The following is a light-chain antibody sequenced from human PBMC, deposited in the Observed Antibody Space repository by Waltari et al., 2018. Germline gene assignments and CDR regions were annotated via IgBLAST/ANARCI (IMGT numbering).Light chain of an antibody. CDR2: TNT. CDR1: TSHIGINP. J-gene: IGLJ1*01. CDR3: AAWDDSLYGCF. Sequence: QSVLTQPPSASGTPGQSVTISCSGSTSHIGINPVTWYQVLPGTAPKLLIHTNTQRPSGVPDRFSGSKSGTSASLAISGLQFGDEADYYCAAWDDSLYGCFFGTGTKVTVL. V-gene: IGLV1-44*01.